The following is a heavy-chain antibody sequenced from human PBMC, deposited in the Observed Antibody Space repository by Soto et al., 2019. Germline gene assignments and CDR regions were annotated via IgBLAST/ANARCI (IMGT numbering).Heavy chain of an antibody. V-gene: IGHV3-23*01. J-gene: IGHJ4*02. Sequence: EVQLLESGGGLVQPGGSLRLSCAASGFTFSSYAMSWVRQAPGKGLEWVSAISGSGGSTYYADSVKGRFTSSRDNSKNTLYLQMNSLRAEDTAVYYCAKDTVVVPAAMLDYWGQGTLVTVSS. CDR2: ISGSGGST. CDR3: AKDTVVVPAAMLDY. D-gene: IGHD2-2*01. CDR1: GFTFSSYA.